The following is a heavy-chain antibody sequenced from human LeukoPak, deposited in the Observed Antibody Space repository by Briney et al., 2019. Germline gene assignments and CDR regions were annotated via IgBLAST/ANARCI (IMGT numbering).Heavy chain of an antibody. J-gene: IGHJ4*02. CDR3: ARDSSGYYRIDY. Sequence: SETLSLTCTVSGGSISSYYWSWIRQPPGKGLEWIGYIYYSGSTNYNPSLKSRVTISVDTSKNQFSLKLTSVTAADTAVYYCARDSSGYYRIDYWGQGTLVTVSS. CDR1: GGSISSYY. D-gene: IGHD3-22*01. CDR2: IYYSGST. V-gene: IGHV4-59*08.